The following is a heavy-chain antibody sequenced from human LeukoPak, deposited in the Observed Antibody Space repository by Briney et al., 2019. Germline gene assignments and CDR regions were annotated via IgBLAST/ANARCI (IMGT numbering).Heavy chain of an antibody. CDR2: ISSSSSYI. D-gene: IGHD6-13*01. CDR1: GFTFSSYI. J-gene: IGHJ4*02. V-gene: IGHV3-21*01. Sequence: GGSLRLSCAASGFTFSSYIMDWVRQAPGKGLEWVSSISSSSSYIYYADSVKGRFTISRDNAKNSLYLQMNSLRAEDTAVYYCASITAAGLAINWGQGTLVTVSS. CDR3: ASITAAGLAIN.